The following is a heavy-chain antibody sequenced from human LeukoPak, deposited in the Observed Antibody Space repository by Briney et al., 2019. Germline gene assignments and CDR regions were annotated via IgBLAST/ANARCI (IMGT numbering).Heavy chain of an antibody. V-gene: IGHV4-34*01. Sequence: KSSETLSLTCAVYGGSFSGYYWSWIRQPPGKGLEWIGEINHSGSTNYNPSLKSRVTISVDTSKNQFSLKLSSVTAADTAVYYCARVSGDYVFDYWSQGTLVTVSS. J-gene: IGHJ4*02. CDR2: INHSGST. CDR1: GGSFSGYY. D-gene: IGHD4-17*01. CDR3: ARVSGDYVFDY.